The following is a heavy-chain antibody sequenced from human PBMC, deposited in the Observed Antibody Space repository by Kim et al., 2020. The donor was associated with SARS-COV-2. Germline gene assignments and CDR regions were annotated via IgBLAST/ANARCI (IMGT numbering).Heavy chain of an antibody. CDR2: IYSGGST. CDR1: GFTVSSNY. J-gene: IGHJ3*02. Sequence: GGSLRLSCAASGFTVSSNYMSWVRQAPGKGLEWVSVIYSGGSTYYADSVKGRFTISRDNSKNTLYLQMNSLRAEDTAVYYCARDSSGYYSEDAFDIWGQGTMVTVSS. V-gene: IGHV3-53*01. D-gene: IGHD3-22*01. CDR3: ARDSSGYYSEDAFDI.